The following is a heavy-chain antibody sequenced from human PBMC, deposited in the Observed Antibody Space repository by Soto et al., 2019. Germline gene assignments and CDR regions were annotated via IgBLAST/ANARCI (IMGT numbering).Heavy chain of an antibody. J-gene: IGHJ4*02. V-gene: IGHV2-5*02. CDR3: LYRAVPPRGGYYFDY. Sequence: QITLKESGPSLVKPTQTLTLTCTFSGLSLTTSGVGVGWFRQPPGKALEWLALISWDDDKRYSPSLNSRLTITRDASKNQVVLTMTNMDPVDTATYYCLYRAVPPRGGYYFDYWGQGPLVTVSS. D-gene: IGHD5-12*01. CDR2: ISWDDDK. CDR1: GLSLTTSGVG.